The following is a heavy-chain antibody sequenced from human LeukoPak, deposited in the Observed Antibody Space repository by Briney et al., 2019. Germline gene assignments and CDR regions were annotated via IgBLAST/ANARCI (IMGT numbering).Heavy chain of an antibody. Sequence: GASVKVSCKASGYTFTSYGISWVRQAPGQGLEWMGWISAHNGDTYYAQKFQGRVTMTTDTSTSAAYLELRSLRSDDTAVYYCASGQWLLMTHWGQGTLVTVSS. CDR1: GYTFTSYG. CDR3: ASGQWLLMTH. CDR2: ISAHNGDT. J-gene: IGHJ4*02. V-gene: IGHV1-18*01. D-gene: IGHD3-22*01.